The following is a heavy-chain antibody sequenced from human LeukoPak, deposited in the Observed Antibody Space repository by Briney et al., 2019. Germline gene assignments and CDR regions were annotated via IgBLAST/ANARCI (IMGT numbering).Heavy chain of an antibody. CDR2: IIPILNTP. V-gene: IGHV1-69*08. CDR3: ARAYYGGLAVSGPFDF. Sequence: SGKVSCKASGVSFDSYTFNWVRQAPGQGLQWVGRIIPILNTPNYAQNFQGRVATTADKSTSTAYMELSSLRSEDTAIYYCARAYYGGLAVSGPFDFWGQGTLVTVSS. J-gene: IGHJ4*02. CDR1: GVSFDSYT. D-gene: IGHD6-19*01.